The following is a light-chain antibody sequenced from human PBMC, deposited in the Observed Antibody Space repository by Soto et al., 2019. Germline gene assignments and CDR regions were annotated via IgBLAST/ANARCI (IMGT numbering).Light chain of an antibody. CDR3: ASWDASLSGPV. CDR2: RHD. Sequence: QSVLTQPPSASGTPGQRVTISCSGSISNIGTNYVYWYQQLPGTAPKLLIFRHDQRPSGVPDRFSGSRSGTSASLAISGLRSEDEADYYCASWDASLSGPVFGGGPSSPS. V-gene: IGLV1-47*01. CDR1: ISNIGTNY. J-gene: IGLJ2*01.